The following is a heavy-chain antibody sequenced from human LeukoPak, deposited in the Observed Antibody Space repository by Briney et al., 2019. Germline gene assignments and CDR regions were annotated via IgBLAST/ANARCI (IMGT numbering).Heavy chain of an antibody. J-gene: IGHJ4*02. CDR3: TRDPRPSYDSSGYYYPGDY. V-gene: IGHV1-46*01. CDR2: INPSGGRI. D-gene: IGHD3-22*01. CDR1: GYTFTSYY. Sequence: ASVRLSCKASGYTFTSYYMHWVRQAPGQGLEWMAIINPSGGRISYAQKFQGRVTMTRYTSTSTVYMELSSLRSEDTAVYYCTRDPRPSYDSSGYYYPGDYWGQGTLVTVSS.